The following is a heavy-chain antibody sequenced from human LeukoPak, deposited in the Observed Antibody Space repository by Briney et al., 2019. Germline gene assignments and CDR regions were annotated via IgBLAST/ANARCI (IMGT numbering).Heavy chain of an antibody. V-gene: IGHV3-7*01. Sequence: PGGSLRLSCAASGFTFSDYWMSWVRQAPGKGLEWVANIKYHGSDEHYVDSVRGRFTISRDNAKNSLFLQMNSLRAEDTAVYYCARGYQRPDYWGQGTLITVSS. J-gene: IGHJ4*02. D-gene: IGHD2-2*01. CDR3: ARGYQRPDY. CDR2: IKYHGSDE. CDR1: GFTFSDYW.